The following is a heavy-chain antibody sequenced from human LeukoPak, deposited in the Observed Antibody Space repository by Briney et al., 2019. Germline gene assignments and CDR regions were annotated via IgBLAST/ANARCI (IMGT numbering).Heavy chain of an antibody. J-gene: IGHJ3*02. CDR3: AGQIAVAGTGAFDI. CDR2: IYYSGST. D-gene: IGHD6-19*01. Sequence: SETLSLTCTVSGGSISSYYWGWIRQPPGKGLEWIGYIYYSGSTNYNPSLKSRVTISVDTSKNQFSLKLSSVTAADTAVYYCAGQIAVAGTGAFDIWGQGTMVTVSS. CDR1: GGSISSYY. V-gene: IGHV4-59*08.